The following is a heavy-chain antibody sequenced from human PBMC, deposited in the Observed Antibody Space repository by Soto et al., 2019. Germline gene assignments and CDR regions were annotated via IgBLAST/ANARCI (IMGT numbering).Heavy chain of an antibody. CDR1: GGSVSNFY. CDR3: ARTVGAAYYFDF. V-gene: IGHV4-4*07. J-gene: IGHJ4*02. D-gene: IGHD1-26*01. Sequence: TSETLSLTCTVSGGSVSNFYWSWIRQSAGKGLEWIGRIYTSGSTNYNPSLESRVTMSIDTTNKHFSLSLKSVTAADTAVYYFARTVGAAYYFDFWGQGALVTVSS. CDR2: IYTSGST.